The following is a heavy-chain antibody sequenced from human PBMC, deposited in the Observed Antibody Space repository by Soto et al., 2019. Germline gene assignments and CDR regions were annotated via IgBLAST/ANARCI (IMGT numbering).Heavy chain of an antibody. D-gene: IGHD1-26*01. V-gene: IGHV3-23*01. CDR2: ISGSGFKK. CDR1: GFIFENFG. CDR3: AKNQGVELVPLATVDWFDP. Sequence: PGGSLRLSCAASGFIFENFGMSLVRQAPGKGLEWISSISGSGFKKYYADSVKGRFTISRDNSKSTVYLELNNLSAEDTAVYHCAKNQGVELVPLATVDWFDPWGQGSVVTVSS. J-gene: IGHJ5*02.